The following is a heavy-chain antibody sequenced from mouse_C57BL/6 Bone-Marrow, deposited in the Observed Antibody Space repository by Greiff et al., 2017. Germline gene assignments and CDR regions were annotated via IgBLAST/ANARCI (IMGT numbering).Heavy chain of an antibody. CDR1: GYTFTTYP. V-gene: IGHV1-47*01. Sequence: QVQLKESGAELVKPGASVKMSCKASGYTFTTYPIEWMKQNHGKSLEWIGNFHPYNDDTKYNEKFKGKATLTVDKSSSTVYLELSRLTSDDSAVYYCARQEDSNGNYFGYWGQGTTLTVSS. CDR2: FHPYNDDT. J-gene: IGHJ2*01. CDR3: ARQEDSNGNYFGY.